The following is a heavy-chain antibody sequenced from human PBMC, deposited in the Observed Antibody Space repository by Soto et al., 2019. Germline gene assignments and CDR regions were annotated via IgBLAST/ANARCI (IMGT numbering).Heavy chain of an antibody. J-gene: IGHJ4*02. D-gene: IGHD6-19*01. V-gene: IGHV3-23*01. CDR3: AKDHLFSGWTSGGYFDY. CDR2: ISGSVGST. CDR1: GFTFSSYA. Sequence: PGGSLRLSCAASGFTFSSYAMSWVRQAPGKGLEWVSVISGSVGSTYYADSVKGRFTISRDNSKNTLYLQMNNLRAEDTAVYYCAKDHLFSGWTSGGYFDYWGQGALVTVSS.